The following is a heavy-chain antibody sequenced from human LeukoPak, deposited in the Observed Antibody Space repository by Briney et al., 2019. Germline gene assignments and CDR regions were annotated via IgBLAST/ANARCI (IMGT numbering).Heavy chain of an antibody. CDR3: ARREWELPIDS. CDR2: IYHNGRT. Sequence: SQTLSLTCTVSGGSISSGSYYWSWIRQPPGKGLEWIGYIYHNGRTYYNPSLQSRVTISVDESRNQFSLNLRSVTAADTAVYYCARREWELPIDSWGQGTLVTVSS. D-gene: IGHD1-26*01. CDR1: GGSISSGSYY. V-gene: IGHV4-30-2*01. J-gene: IGHJ4*02.